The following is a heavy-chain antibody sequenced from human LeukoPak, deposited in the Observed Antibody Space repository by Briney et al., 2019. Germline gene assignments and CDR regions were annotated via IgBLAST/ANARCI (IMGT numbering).Heavy chain of an antibody. J-gene: IGHJ3*02. CDR3: ASHRVLSSGYRDAFDI. CDR2: IIPIFATA. D-gene: IGHD3-22*01. CDR1: GGTFSSYA. Sequence: GASVKVSCKASGGTFSSYAISWVRQAPGQGLEWMGGIIPIFATASYAQKFQGRVTITADKSTSTAYMDLSSLRSEDTAVYYCASHRVLSSGYRDAFDIWGQGTMVTVSS. V-gene: IGHV1-69*06.